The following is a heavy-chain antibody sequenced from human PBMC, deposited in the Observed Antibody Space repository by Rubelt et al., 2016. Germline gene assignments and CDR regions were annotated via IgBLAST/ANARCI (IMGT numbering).Heavy chain of an antibody. CDR3: ARAPDTAMGTAFFDY. CDR2: IIPILGIA. Sequence: QVQLVQSGAEVKKPGASVKVSCQASGYTFTSYGISWVRQAPGQGLEWMGRIIPILGIANYAQKFQGRVTITADKSTSTAYMELSSLRSEDTAVYYCARAPDTAMGTAFFDYWGQGTLVTVSS. J-gene: IGHJ4*02. CDR1: GYTFTSYG. D-gene: IGHD5-18*01. V-gene: IGHV1-69*04.